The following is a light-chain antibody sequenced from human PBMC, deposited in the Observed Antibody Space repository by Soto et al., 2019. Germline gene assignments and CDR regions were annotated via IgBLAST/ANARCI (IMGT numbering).Light chain of an antibody. CDR2: EVS. V-gene: IGLV2-14*01. Sequence: QSVLTQPASVSGSPGQSITISCTGTSSDVGGYNYVSWYKQPPGKAPKVMIYEVSNRPSGVSNRFSGSKSANTASLTVSGLQAEDEAFYYCSSTAGNNNLVFGGGTKLTVL. CDR3: SSTAGNNNLV. CDR1: SSDVGGYNY. J-gene: IGLJ3*02.